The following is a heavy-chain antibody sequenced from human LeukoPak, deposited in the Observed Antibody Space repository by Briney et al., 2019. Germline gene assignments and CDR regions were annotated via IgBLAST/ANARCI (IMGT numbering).Heavy chain of an antibody. J-gene: IGHJ5*02. D-gene: IGHD6-19*01. Sequence: GGSLRLSCAAYGFTVSNHYMNWVRQAPGKGLEWVSSISSSSSYIYYADSVKGRFTISRDNAKNSLYLQMNSLRAEDTAVYYCARSDSSGWLNWFDPWGQGTLVTVSS. CDR2: ISSSSSYI. V-gene: IGHV3-21*01. CDR1: GFTVSNHY. CDR3: ARSDSSGWLNWFDP.